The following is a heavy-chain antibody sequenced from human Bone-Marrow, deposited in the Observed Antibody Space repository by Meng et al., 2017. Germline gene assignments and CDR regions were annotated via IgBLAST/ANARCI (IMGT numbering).Heavy chain of an antibody. J-gene: IGHJ4*02. D-gene: IGHD3-10*01. CDR3: VRDNYGPDY. Sequence: EVQLLESGGGLVQPGGSLRLSCAASGFTFSSYAVSWVRQAPEKGLEWISTITGSDDSTYYADCVKGRFTISRDNSKNTLYLQMNSLRLDDTAVYYCVRDNYGPDYWGQGTLVTVSS. CDR1: GFTFSSYA. CDR2: ITGSDDST. V-gene: IGHV3-23*01.